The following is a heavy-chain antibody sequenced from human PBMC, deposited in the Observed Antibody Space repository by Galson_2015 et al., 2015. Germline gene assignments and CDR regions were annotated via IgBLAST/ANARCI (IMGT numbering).Heavy chain of an antibody. CDR1: GFTFSTYG. J-gene: IGHJ3*02. CDR3: ARAKVETAMVDAFDI. Sequence: TLRLSCAASGFTFSTYGMHWVRQAPGKELEWVAVIWYDGSNKFYADSVKGRFTISRDNSKNTLYVQMNSLKAEDTAVYYCARAKVETAMVDAFDIWGQGTMVTVSS. D-gene: IGHD5-18*01. CDR2: IWYDGSNK. V-gene: IGHV3-33*01.